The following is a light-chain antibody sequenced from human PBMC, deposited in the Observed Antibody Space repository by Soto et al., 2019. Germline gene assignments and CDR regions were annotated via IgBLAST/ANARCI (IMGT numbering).Light chain of an antibody. V-gene: IGLV1-44*01. Sequence: QSVLTQPPSTSGTPGQRVTISCSGASSNIGSNTVNWYQHLPGTAPKLLIYYNNQRPSGVPDRFSGSRSGTSASLAITGLQSGDDAYYYCAAWDDSLNGVAFGGGTKVTVL. CDR2: YNN. CDR1: SSNIGSNT. J-gene: IGLJ2*01. CDR3: AAWDDSLNGVA.